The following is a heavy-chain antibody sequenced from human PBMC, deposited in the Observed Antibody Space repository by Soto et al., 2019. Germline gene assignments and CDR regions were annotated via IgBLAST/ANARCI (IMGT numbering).Heavy chain of an antibody. CDR3: ARERYQVISDGMDV. Sequence: QVQLVQSGADVKTPGASVRVSCKASGYTFTGYYVHWVREAPGQGLDWMGWINPETGATSYAQKFQGRVTLSRDTSINTAYLELSSLRFDDAAVYFCARERYQVISDGMDVWGQGTTVTVSS. J-gene: IGHJ6*02. V-gene: IGHV1-2*02. D-gene: IGHD2-2*01. CDR2: INPETGAT. CDR1: GYTFTGYY.